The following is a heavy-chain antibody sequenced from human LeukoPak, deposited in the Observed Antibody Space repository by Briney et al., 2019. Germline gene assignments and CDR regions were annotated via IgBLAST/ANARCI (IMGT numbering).Heavy chain of an antibody. CDR3: TRHPDYDYVWGSYRYTNY. Sequence: GGSLRLSCAASGFTFSGSAMHWVRQASGKGLEWVGRIRSKANSYATAYAASVKGRFTISRDDSKNTAYLQMNSLKTEDTAVYYCTRHPDYDYVWGSYRYTNYWGRGTLVTVSS. V-gene: IGHV3-73*01. D-gene: IGHD3-16*02. CDR1: GFTFSGSA. J-gene: IGHJ4*02. CDR2: IRSKANSYAT.